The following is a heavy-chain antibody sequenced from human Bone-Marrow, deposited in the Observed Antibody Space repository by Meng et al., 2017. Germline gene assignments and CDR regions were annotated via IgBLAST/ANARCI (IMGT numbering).Heavy chain of an antibody. CDR3: ARCDEDYSGNYPDVFDI. Sequence: GESLKISCAASGFTFSSYWMHWVRQAPGKGLVWVSRINSDGSSTSYADSVKGRFTISRDNAKNTLYLQMNSLRAEDTAVYYCARCDEDYSGNYPDVFDIWGQGTMVTVSS. D-gene: IGHD1-26*01. CDR1: GFTFSSYW. J-gene: IGHJ3*02. V-gene: IGHV3-74*01. CDR2: INSDGSST.